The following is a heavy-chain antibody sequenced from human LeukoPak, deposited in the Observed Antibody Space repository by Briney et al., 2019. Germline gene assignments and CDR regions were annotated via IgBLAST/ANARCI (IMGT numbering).Heavy chain of an antibody. CDR1: GFTFSSYS. V-gene: IGHV3-21*01. Sequence: GGSLRLSCAASGFTFSSYSMNWVRQAPGKGLEWVSSISSSSSYIYYADSVKGRFTISRDNAKNSLYLQMNSLRAEDTAAYYCAREGTGDDAFDIWGQGTMVTVSS. D-gene: IGHD2-8*02. J-gene: IGHJ3*02. CDR3: AREGTGDDAFDI. CDR2: ISSSSSYI.